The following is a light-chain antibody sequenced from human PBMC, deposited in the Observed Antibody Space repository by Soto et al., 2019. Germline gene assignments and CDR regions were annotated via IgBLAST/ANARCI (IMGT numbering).Light chain of an antibody. CDR3: QQYNNWPPPIT. Sequence: EIVMTRSPATLSVSPGERATLSCRASQSVSSNLAWYEQKPGQAPRLLIYGASIRATGIPARFSGSGSGTEFTLTISSLQSEDFAVYYCQQYNNWPPPITFGQGTRLEIK. V-gene: IGKV3D-15*01. CDR1: QSVSSN. J-gene: IGKJ5*01. CDR2: GAS.